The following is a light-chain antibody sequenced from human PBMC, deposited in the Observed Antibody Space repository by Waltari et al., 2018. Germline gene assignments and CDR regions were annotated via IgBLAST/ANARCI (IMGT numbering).Light chain of an antibody. V-gene: IGKV3-11*01. CDR3: QQHSNWPPSIT. CDR1: QSVDTS. J-gene: IGKJ5*01. CDR2: DAS. Sequence: EVVLTQSPATLSLSPGERASLSCRASQSVDTSLAWYQQKPGQAPRLLIYDASNRATGIPPRFSGSGSWTDFTLTISSLEPEDFTVYYCQQHSNWPPSITFGQGTRLE.